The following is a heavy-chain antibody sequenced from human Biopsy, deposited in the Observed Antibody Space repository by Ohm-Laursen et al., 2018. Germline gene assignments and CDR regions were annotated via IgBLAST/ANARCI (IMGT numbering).Heavy chain of an antibody. CDR1: GYTFTGYY. D-gene: IGHD3-10*01. J-gene: IGHJ4*02. CDR3: ARDPRYGYGSYFDY. Sequence: ASVKVSCKASGYTFTGYYMHWVRQAPGQGLEWMEWINPNSGVTNYAQRFQGRVTMTRDTSISTAYMELSRLRSDDTAVYYCARDPRYGYGSYFDYWGQGTLVAVSS. V-gene: IGHV1-2*02. CDR2: INPNSGVT.